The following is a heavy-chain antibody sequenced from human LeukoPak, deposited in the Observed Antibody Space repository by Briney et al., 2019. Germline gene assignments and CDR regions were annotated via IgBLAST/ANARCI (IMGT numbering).Heavy chain of an antibody. CDR1: GYTFTSYG. Sequence: GASVKVSYKASGYTFTSYGISWVRQAPGQGLEWMGWISAYNGNTNYAQKLQGRVTMTTDTSTSTAYMELRSLRSDDTTVYYCARGGELTTVTASYYYYYYMDVWGKGTTVTVSS. CDR3: ARGGELTTVTASYYYYYYMDV. D-gene: IGHD4-17*01. CDR2: ISAYNGNT. V-gene: IGHV1-18*01. J-gene: IGHJ6*03.